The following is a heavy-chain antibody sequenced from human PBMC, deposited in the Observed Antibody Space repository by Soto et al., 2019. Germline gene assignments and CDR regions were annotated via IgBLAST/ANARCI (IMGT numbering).Heavy chain of an antibody. CDR2: INHSGST. CDR1: GGSFSGYY. CDR3: ARGRLGASGRGDY. Sequence: QVQLQQWGAGLLKPSEILSVTCAVYGGSFSGYYWSWIRQPPGKGLEWIGEINHSGSTSYNPSLKSRATISVDTSKNQFSLKLSSVTAADTAVYYCARGRLGASGRGDYWGQGTLVTVSS. J-gene: IGHJ4*02. V-gene: IGHV4-34*01. D-gene: IGHD1-26*01.